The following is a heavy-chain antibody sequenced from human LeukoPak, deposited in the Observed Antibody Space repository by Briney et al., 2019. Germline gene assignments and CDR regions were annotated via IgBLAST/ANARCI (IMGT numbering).Heavy chain of an antibody. CDR3: ARDVYDSKTRIYYYYMDV. CDR2: ISSSGSTI. J-gene: IGHJ6*03. V-gene: IGHV3-11*04. D-gene: IGHD5/OR15-5a*01. CDR1: GFTFSDYY. Sequence: GGSLRLSCAASGFTFSDYYMSWIRQAPGKGLEWVSYISSSGSTIYYADSVKGRFTISRDNAKNSLYLQMNSLRAEDTAVYYCARDVYDSKTRIYYYYMDVWGKGTTVTISS.